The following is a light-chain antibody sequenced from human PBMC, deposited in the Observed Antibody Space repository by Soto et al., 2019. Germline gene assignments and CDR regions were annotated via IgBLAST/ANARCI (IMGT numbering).Light chain of an antibody. Sequence: EIVMTQSPATLSVSPGERATLSCRASQSVRSNLAWYQQKPGQAPRLLIYGASTRATGIPARFSGSGSGTEVTLTISRRQSEDFAVYYCQHYNNWPPWTFGQGTKVEIK. V-gene: IGKV3-15*01. CDR3: QHYNNWPPWT. J-gene: IGKJ1*01. CDR2: GAS. CDR1: QSVRSN.